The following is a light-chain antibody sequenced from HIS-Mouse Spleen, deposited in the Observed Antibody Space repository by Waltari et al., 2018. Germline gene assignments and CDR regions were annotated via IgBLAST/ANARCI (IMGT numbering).Light chain of an antibody. Sequence: AIVMTQPLPSLSPSTGDRVTITCRASQGISSYLAWYQQKPGKAPKLLIYAASTLQSGVPSRFSGSGSGTDFTLTISCLQSEDFATYYCQQYYSYPRTFGQGTKVEIK. CDR2: AAS. CDR1: QGISSY. J-gene: IGKJ1*01. CDR3: QQYYSYPRT. V-gene: IGKV1-8*01.